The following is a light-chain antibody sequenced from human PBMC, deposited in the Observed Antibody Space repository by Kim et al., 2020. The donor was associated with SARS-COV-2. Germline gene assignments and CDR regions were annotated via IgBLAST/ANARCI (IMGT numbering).Light chain of an antibody. V-gene: IGLV3-19*01. CDR2: GKN. Sequence: SSELTQDPAVSVALGQTVRITCQGDSLRSYYASWYQQKPGQAPVLVIYGKNNRPSGIPDRFSGSSSGNTASLTITGAQAEDEADYYCNSRDSSGNPHV. J-gene: IGLJ6*01. CDR1: SLRSYY. CDR3: NSRDSSGNPHV.